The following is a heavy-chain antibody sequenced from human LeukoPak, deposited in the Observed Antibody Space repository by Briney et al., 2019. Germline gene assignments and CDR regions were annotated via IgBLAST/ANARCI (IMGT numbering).Heavy chain of an antibody. CDR2: IHTSGST. J-gene: IGHJ3*02. D-gene: IGHD3-22*01. Sequence: SETLSLTCTVSGGSISSYYWSWIRQPAGKGLEWIGRIHTSGSTNYNPSLKSRVTMSVDTSKNQFSLRLSSVTAADTAVYYCARETIDITITVVVRMGDAFDIWGQGTMVTVSS. V-gene: IGHV4-4*07. CDR3: ARETIDITITVVVRMGDAFDI. CDR1: GGSISSYY.